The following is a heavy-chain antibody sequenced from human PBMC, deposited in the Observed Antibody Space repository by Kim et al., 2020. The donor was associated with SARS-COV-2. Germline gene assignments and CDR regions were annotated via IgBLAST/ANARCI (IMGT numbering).Heavy chain of an antibody. Sequence: GGSLRLSCAASGFTFSSYAMTWVRQAPGKGLEWVSGITGGGGSPYYADSVKGRFTISRDTSKNTLYLQMNSLRAEDTAVYFCAKDLHYDTREIDYWGQGT. CDR2: ITGGGGSP. J-gene: IGHJ4*02. D-gene: IGHD3-22*01. CDR1: GFTFSSYA. V-gene: IGHV3-23*01. CDR3: AKDLHYDTREIDY.